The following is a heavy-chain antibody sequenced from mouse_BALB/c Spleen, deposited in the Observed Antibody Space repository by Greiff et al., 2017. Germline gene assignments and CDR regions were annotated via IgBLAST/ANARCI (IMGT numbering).Heavy chain of an antibody. D-gene: IGHD2-1*01. CDR2: INPSTGYT. Sequence: VQLQQSGAELAKPGASVKMSCKASGYTFTSYWMHWVKQRPGQGLEWIGYINPSTGYTEYNQKFKDKATLTADKSSSTAYMQLSSLTSEDSAVYYCARGDLLGDYAMDYWGQGTSVTVSS. CDR3: ARGDLLGDYAMDY. J-gene: IGHJ4*01. CDR1: GYTFTSYW. V-gene: IGHV1-7*01.